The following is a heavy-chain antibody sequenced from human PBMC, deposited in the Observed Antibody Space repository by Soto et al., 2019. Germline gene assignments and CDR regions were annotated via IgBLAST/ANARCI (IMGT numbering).Heavy chain of an antibody. J-gene: IGHJ6*02. V-gene: IGHV1-69*02. CDR3: ARAGGSYDYYGMDV. Sequence: SVKVSCKASGGTFSSYTISWVRQAPGQGLEWMGRIISIRGIANYAQKFQGRVTITADTSTSTAYMELSSLRSEDTAVYYCARAGGSYDYYGMDVWGQGTTVTVSS. D-gene: IGHD1-26*01. CDR2: IISIRGIA. CDR1: GGTFSSYT.